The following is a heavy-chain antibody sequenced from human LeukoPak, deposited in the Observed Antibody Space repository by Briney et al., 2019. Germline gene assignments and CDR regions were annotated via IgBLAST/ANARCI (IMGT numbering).Heavy chain of an antibody. Sequence: SQTLSLTCAISGDSVSSNSAAWNWIRQPPSRGLEWLGRTYYRSKWYNDYAVSVKSRITINPDTSKNQFSLQLNSVTPEDTAVYYCARAGYSSGWYHLYYYYGMDVWGQGTTVTVSS. D-gene: IGHD6-19*01. V-gene: IGHV6-1*01. CDR3: ARAGYSSGWYHLYYYYGMDV. J-gene: IGHJ6*02. CDR1: GDSVSSNSAA. CDR2: TYYRSKWYN.